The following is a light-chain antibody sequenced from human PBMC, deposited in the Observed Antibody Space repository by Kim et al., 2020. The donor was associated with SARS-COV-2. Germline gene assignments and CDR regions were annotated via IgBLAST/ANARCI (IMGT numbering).Light chain of an antibody. CDR3: VLYMGSGAWV. J-gene: IGLJ3*02. CDR2: TTS. Sequence: QTVVTQEPSFSVSPGGTVTLTCGLSSGSVSTSYYPSWYQQTPGQAPRPLIYTTSTRSSGVPDRFSGSILGNKAALTITGAQADDESNYYCVLYMGSGAWVFGGGTQLTVL. V-gene: IGLV8-61*01. CDR1: SGSVSTSYY.